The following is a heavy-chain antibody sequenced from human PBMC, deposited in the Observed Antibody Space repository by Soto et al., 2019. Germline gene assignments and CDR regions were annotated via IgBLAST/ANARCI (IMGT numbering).Heavy chain of an antibody. D-gene: IGHD3-10*01. J-gene: IGHJ4*02. Sequence: SVKVPCKASGGTFSSYTISWVRQAPGQGLEWMGRIISILGIANYAQKFQGRVTITADKSTSTAYMELSSLRSEDTAVYYCARDYYGSGFFDYWGQGTLVTVSS. CDR1: GGTFSSYT. V-gene: IGHV1-69*04. CDR3: ARDYYGSGFFDY. CDR2: IISILGIA.